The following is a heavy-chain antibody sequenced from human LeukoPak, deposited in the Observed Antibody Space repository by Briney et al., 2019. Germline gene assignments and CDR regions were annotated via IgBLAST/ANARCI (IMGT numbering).Heavy chain of an antibody. CDR2: IKQDGSER. Sequence: PGGSLRLSCAASGFTFSTYWMSWVRQAPGKGVEWVANIKQDGSERYDVDSVKGRFPIYRDHDKNSLYLQMNSLRAEDTAVYYCAREGGGTTVSPIDHWGQGTLVTVSS. V-gene: IGHV3-7*01. J-gene: IGHJ4*02. CDR1: GFTFSTYW. D-gene: IGHD4-17*01. CDR3: AREGGGTTVSPIDH.